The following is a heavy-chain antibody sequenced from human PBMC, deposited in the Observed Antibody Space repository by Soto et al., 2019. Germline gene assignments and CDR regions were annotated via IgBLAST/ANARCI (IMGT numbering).Heavy chain of an antibody. CDR1: GGTFSSYA. CDR2: IIPIFGTA. D-gene: IGHD3-10*01. Sequence: SVKVSCKASGGTFSSYAISWVRQAPGQGLEWMGGIIPIFGTANYAQKFQGRVTITADESTSTAYMELSSLRSEDTAVYYCARRSPMVRGEGGYYYGMDVWGQGTTVTVSS. J-gene: IGHJ6*02. V-gene: IGHV1-69*13. CDR3: ARRSPMVRGEGGYYYGMDV.